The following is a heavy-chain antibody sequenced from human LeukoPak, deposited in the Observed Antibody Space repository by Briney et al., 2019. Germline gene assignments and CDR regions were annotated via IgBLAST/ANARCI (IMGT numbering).Heavy chain of an antibody. CDR2: IYYSGST. D-gene: IGHD1-26*01. J-gene: IGHJ5*02. CDR1: GGSISSYY. CDR3: ARRRGSYPNWFDP. Sequence: SETLSLTCTVSGGSISSYYWSWIRQPPGKGLDWIGYIYYSGSTNYNPSLKSRVTISVDTSKNQFSLKLSSVTAADTAVYYCARRRGSYPNWFDPWGQGTLVTVSS. V-gene: IGHV4-59*08.